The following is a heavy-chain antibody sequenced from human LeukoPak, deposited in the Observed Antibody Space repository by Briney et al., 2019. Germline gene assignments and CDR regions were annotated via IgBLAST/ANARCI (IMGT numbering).Heavy chain of an antibody. V-gene: IGHV1-69*05. CDR3: AGGVNCTNAVCYTHYFDY. CDR1: GGTFSSYA. D-gene: IGHD2-8*01. Sequence: SVKVSCKASGGTFSSYAISWVRQAPGQGLEWMGGIIPIFGTANYAQKFQGRVTITTDESTSTAYMELSSLRSEDTAVYYCAGGVNCTNAVCYTHYFDYWGQGTLVTVSS. CDR2: IIPIFGTA. J-gene: IGHJ4*02.